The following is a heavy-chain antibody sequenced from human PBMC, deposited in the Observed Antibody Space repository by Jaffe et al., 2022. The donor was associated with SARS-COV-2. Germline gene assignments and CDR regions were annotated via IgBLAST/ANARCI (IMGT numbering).Heavy chain of an antibody. V-gene: IGHV3-30-3*01. CDR1: GFTFSSYA. CDR2: ISYDGSNK. CDR3: ARDGAPPRYYYYGMDV. D-gene: IGHD3-16*01. J-gene: IGHJ6*02. Sequence: QVQLVESGGGVVQPGRSLRLSCAASGFTFSSYAMHWVRQAPGKGLEWVAVISYDGSNKYYADSVKGRFTISRDNSKNTLYLQMNSLRAEDTAVYYCARDGAPPRYYYYGMDVWGQGTTVTVSS.